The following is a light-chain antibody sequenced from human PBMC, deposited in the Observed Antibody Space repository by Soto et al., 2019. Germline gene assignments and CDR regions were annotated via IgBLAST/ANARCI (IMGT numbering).Light chain of an antibody. CDR2: GAS. Sequence: EIVLTQSPGTLSLSPGERGTLSCRASQTVSGSYVAWYQQKPGQAPRVLIYGASSRATGIPDRFSGSGSGTDFTITISRLEPEDFAVYYCQQYGNSPGFTFGPGTKVDI. J-gene: IGKJ3*01. CDR1: QTVSGSY. CDR3: QQYGNSPGFT. V-gene: IGKV3-20*01.